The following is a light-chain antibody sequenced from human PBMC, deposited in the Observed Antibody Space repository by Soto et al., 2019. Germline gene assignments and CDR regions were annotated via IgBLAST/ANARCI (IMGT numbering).Light chain of an antibody. Sequence: QSALTQPASVFGSPGQSITISCTGTSSDVGGYNFVSWCQQHPGKAPKLMIYEVSNRPSGVSNRFSGSKSDNTASLTISGLQPEDEADYYCSSYTTSSTVVFGTGTKVTVL. CDR2: EVS. V-gene: IGLV2-14*03. CDR1: SSDVGGYNF. J-gene: IGLJ1*01. CDR3: SSYTTSSTVV.